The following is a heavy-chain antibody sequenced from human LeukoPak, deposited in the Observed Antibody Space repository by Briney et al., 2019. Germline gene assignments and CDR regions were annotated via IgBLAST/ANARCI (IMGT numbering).Heavy chain of an antibody. CDR2: INHSGST. CDR1: GGSFSGYY. Sequence: SETLSLKCAVYGGSFSGYYWSWIRKPPGKGLEWIGEINHSGSTNYNPSLKSRVTISVDTSKNQFSLKLSSVTAADTAVYYCATAAPSFYWGQGTLVTVSS. V-gene: IGHV4-34*01. D-gene: IGHD2-15*01. J-gene: IGHJ4*02. CDR3: ATAAPSFY.